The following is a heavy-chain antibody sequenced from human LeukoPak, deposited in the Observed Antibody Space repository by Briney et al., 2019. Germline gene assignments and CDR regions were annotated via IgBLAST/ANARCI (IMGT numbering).Heavy chain of an antibody. CDR3: ARDGGGRSGSFDN. CDR1: GYTFTGYY. Sequence: GASVKVSCKASGYTFTGYYMHWVRQAPGQGLEWMGWINPNSGGTNYAQKFQGRVTMTRDTSISTAYMELSRLRSDDTAVYYCARDGGGRSGSFDNWGQGTLVTVSS. CDR2: INPNSGGT. J-gene: IGHJ4*02. D-gene: IGHD1-26*01. V-gene: IGHV1-2*02.